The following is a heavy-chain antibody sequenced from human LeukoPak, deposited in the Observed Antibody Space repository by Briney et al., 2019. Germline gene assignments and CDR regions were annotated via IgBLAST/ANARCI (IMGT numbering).Heavy chain of an antibody. Sequence: GGSLRLSCAASGISFSSLWMSWFRQAPGKGLEWVADIRQDGSEEHYVASVKGRFTISRDSTSLFLQMNTLRAEDTAVYYCAGGQGWHFDLWGRGTLITVSS. CDR2: IRQDGSEE. J-gene: IGHJ2*01. V-gene: IGHV3-7*01. CDR1: GISFSSLW. D-gene: IGHD2-15*01. CDR3: AGGQGWHFDL.